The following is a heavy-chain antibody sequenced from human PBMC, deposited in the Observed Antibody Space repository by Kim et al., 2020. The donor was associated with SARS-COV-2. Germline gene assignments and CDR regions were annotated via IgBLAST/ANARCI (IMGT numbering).Heavy chain of an antibody. J-gene: IGHJ6*02. Sequence: SETLSLTCAVYGGSFSGYYWSWIRQPPGKGLEWIGEXNHSGSTNYNPSLKSGVTISVDXXKNQFSLKLSSVTAADTAXSYCAXGSPXIAGRXXDVWGXG. CDR3: AXGSPXIAGRXXDV. CDR1: GGSFSGYY. V-gene: IGHV4-34*01. D-gene: IGHD6-6*01. CDR2: XNHSGST.